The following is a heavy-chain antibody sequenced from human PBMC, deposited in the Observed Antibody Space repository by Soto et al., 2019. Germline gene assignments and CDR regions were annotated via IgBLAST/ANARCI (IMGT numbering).Heavy chain of an antibody. CDR1: GFTFSSYG. J-gene: IGHJ6*02. V-gene: IGHV3-30*18. CDR2: ISYDGSNK. CDR3: ANQRATPSGYYDGMDG. Sequence: PGGSLRLSCAASGFTFSSYGMHWVRQAPGKGLEWVAVISYDGSNKYYADSVKGRFTISRDNSKNTLYLQMNSLRAEDTAVYYCANQRATPSGYYDGMDGWGQGTTVTVSS. D-gene: IGHD1-26*01.